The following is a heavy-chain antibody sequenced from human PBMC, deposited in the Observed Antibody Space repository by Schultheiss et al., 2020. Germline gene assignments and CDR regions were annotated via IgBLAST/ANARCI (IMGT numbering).Heavy chain of an antibody. Sequence: GESLKISCAASGFTFDDYAMHWVRQAPGKGLEWVSGISGSGGSTYYADSVKGRFTISRDNSKNTLYLQMNSLRAEDTAVYYCAKDDYGDYVGWFDPWGQGTLVTVSS. CDR2: ISGSGGST. V-gene: IGHV3-23*01. J-gene: IGHJ5*02. D-gene: IGHD4-17*01. CDR3: AKDDYGDYVGWFDP. CDR1: GFTFDDYA.